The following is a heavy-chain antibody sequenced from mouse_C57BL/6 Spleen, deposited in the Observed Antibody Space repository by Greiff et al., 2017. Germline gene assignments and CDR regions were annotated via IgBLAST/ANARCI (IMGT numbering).Heavy chain of an antibody. D-gene: IGHD2-4*01. CDR1: GYTFTDYY. J-gene: IGHJ4*01. V-gene: IGHV1-77*01. Sequence: VQLQQSGAELVKPGASVKISCKASGYTFTDYYINWVKQRPGQGLEWIGKIGPGSGSTYYNEKFKGKATLTSDKSSSTAYMQISSLTSEDSAVYFCARRGRLRRMYYAMDYWGQGTSVTVSS. CDR3: ARRGRLRRMYYAMDY. CDR2: IGPGSGST.